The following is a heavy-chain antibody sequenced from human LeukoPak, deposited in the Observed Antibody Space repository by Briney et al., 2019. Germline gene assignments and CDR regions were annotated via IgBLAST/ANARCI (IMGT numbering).Heavy chain of an antibody. Sequence: GGSLRLSCAASGFTFSGSALHWVRQASGKGLEWVGRIRSRTNSYATVYAALVKGRFTISRDDSKNMAYLQMNSLKTEDTAVYYCTALGVAAYWGQGTLVTVSS. J-gene: IGHJ4*02. V-gene: IGHV3-73*01. D-gene: IGHD6-19*01. CDR3: TALGVAAY. CDR1: GFTFSGSA. CDR2: IRSRTNSYAT.